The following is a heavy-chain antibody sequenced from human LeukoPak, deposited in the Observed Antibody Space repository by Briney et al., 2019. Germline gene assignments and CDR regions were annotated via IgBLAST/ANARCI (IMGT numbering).Heavy chain of an antibody. V-gene: IGHV3-23*01. CDR2: ISSSGGST. CDR3: ARDFYRGWSASDS. J-gene: IGHJ3*02. D-gene: IGHD6-19*01. Sequence: GRSLRPSCAPSGFTFSSYAMSWVRQAPGNGLEGVAAISSSGGSTYYADSVKSRFNISRDNSKNTLYLQMNSLRAEDTAVYYCARDFYRGWSASDSWGQGTMVTVSS. CDR1: GFTFSSYA.